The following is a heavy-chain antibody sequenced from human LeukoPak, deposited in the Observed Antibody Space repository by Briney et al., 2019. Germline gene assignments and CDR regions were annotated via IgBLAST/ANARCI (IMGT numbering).Heavy chain of an antibody. D-gene: IGHD3-10*01. CDR1: RFTFSSYS. Sequence: GGSLRLSCAASRFTFSSYSMNWVSQAPGKGLEWVSSISSSSSYIYYADSVKGRFTISRDNAKNSLYLQMNSLRAEDTAVYYCARVAYGSGSYQDYWGQGTLVTVSS. CDR3: ARVAYGSGSYQDY. J-gene: IGHJ4*02. CDR2: ISSSSSYI. V-gene: IGHV3-21*01.